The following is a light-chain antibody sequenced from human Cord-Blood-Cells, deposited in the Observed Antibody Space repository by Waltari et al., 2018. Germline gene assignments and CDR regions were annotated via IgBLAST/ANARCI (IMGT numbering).Light chain of an antibody. V-gene: IGKV1-5*03. J-gene: IGKJ1*01. CDR2: KAS. CDR3: QQYNSYSVT. Sequence: DIQMTQPPSTLFASVGDRVTITCRASQSISSWLAWYQQKPGKAPKLLIYKASSLESGVPSRFSGSGSGTEFTLTISSLQPDDFATYYCQQYNSYSVTFGQGTKVEIK. CDR1: QSISSW.